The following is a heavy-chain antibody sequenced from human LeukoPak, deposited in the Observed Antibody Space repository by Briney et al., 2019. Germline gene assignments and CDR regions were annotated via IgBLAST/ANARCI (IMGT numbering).Heavy chain of an antibody. CDR3: ARDDGDLWGMDV. V-gene: IGHV4-31*03. D-gene: IGHD4-17*01. Sequence: SQTLSLTCTVSGGSISSGGYYWSWIRRHPGKGLEWIGYIYYSGSTYYNPSLKSRVTISVDTSKNQFSLKLSSVTAADTAVYYCARDDGDLWGMDVWGQGTTVTVSS. J-gene: IGHJ6*02. CDR1: GGSISSGGYY. CDR2: IYYSGST.